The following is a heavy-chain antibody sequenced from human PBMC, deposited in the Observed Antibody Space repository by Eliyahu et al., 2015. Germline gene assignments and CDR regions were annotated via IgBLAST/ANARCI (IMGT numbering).Heavy chain of an antibody. J-gene: IGHJ5*02. CDR2: INHSGST. CDR1: GGSFSGYY. Sequence: QVQLQQWGAGLLKPSETLSLTCAVYGGSFSGYYWSWIRQPPGKGLEWIGEINHSGSTNYNPSLKSRVTISVDTSKNQFSLKLSSVTAADTAVYYCARGLSSSGWFSWGQGTLVTVSS. D-gene: IGHD6-19*01. V-gene: IGHV4-34*01. CDR3: ARGLSSSGWFS.